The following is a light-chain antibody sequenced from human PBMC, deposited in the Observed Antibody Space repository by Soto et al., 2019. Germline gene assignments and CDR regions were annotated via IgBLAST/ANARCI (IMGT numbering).Light chain of an antibody. CDR1: QSIRNS. CDR3: HQYGGSSWT. Sequence: EIVLTQSPGTLSLSPGERATLSCRASQSIRNSLGWYQHKPGQAPRLLIYDASGRAAGVPDRFSGSGSGTDFTLTISRLEPEDFAVYYCHQYGGSSWTFGQGTKVEIK. J-gene: IGKJ1*01. CDR2: DAS. V-gene: IGKV3-20*01.